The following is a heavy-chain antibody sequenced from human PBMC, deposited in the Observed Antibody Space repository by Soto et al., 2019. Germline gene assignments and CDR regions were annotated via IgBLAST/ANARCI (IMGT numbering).Heavy chain of an antibody. CDR1: GFTFSSYA. J-gene: IGHJ4*02. CDR3: SRVVGYAGSEYYFDY. D-gene: IGHD5-12*01. V-gene: IGHV3-23*01. CDR2: ISGSGGST. Sequence: GGSLRLSCAASGFTFSSYAMSWVRQAPGKGLEWVSAISGSGGSTYYADSVKGRFTISRDNPKNTLYLQMNSLKIEDTALYYCSRVVGYAGSEYYFDYWGQGISVTVSS.